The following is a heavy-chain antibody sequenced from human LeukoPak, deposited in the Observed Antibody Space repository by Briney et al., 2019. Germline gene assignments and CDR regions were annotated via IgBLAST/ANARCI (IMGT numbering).Heavy chain of an antibody. Sequence: ASVKVSCKASGYTFTGYYMHWVRQAPGHGLEWMGWVNPNSGGTNYAQKFQGRVTMTRDTSISTAYMELSRLRSDDTAVYYCARDRVGSGSYYYAFDIWGQGTMVTVSS. D-gene: IGHD1-26*01. CDR3: ARDRVGSGSYYYAFDI. J-gene: IGHJ3*02. CDR2: VNPNSGGT. CDR1: GYTFTGYY. V-gene: IGHV1-2*02.